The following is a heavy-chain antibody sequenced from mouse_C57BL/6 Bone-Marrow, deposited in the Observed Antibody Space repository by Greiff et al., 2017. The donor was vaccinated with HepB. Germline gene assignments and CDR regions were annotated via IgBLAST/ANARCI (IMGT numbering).Heavy chain of an antibody. J-gene: IGHJ2*01. CDR3: ARSLLGYYFDY. D-gene: IGHD2-10*01. Sequence: VKLQQPGAELVKPGASVKLSCKASGYTFTSYWMQWVKQRPGQGLEWIGEIDPSDSYTNYNQKFKGKATLTVDTSSSTAYMQLRSLTSEDSAVYYCARSLLGYYFDYWGQGTTLTVSS. CDR1: GYTFTSYW. V-gene: IGHV1-50*01. CDR2: IDPSDSYT.